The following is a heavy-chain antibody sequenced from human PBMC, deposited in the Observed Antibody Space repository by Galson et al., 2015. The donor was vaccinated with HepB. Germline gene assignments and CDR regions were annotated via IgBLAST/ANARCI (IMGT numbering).Heavy chain of an antibody. J-gene: IGHJ6*02. Sequence: SVTVSCKASGSTFVSYDINWVRQATGQGLEWIGWMSPHSADTAYAQNFQGRVTMTRNTSTSMAYMEVSSLRSDDTAVYYCARVGCSSSSCHLHYSYYGLDVWGQGTTVTVSS. V-gene: IGHV1-8*01. CDR2: MSPHSADT. CDR3: ARVGCSSSSCHLHYSYYGLDV. CDR1: GSTFVSYD. D-gene: IGHD2-2*01.